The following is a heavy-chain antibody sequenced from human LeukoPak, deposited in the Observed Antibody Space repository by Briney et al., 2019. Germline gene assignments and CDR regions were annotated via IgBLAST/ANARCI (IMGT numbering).Heavy chain of an antibody. J-gene: IGHJ6*03. V-gene: IGHV3-74*01. D-gene: IGHD5/OR15-5a*01. Sequence: GGSLRLSCAASGFTFRTYWMHWVRQAPGKGLVWVSRISSDGRNTIYPDAVKGRFTISRDNTSNILYLQMNSLRGDDTAVYYCARERDLRGAYCMDVWGKGTTVTVSS. CDR1: GFTFRTYW. CDR2: ISSDGRNT. CDR3: ARERDLRGAYCMDV.